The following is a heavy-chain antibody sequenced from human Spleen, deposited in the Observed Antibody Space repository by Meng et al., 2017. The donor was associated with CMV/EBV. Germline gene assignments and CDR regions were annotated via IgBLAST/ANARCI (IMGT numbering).Heavy chain of an antibody. CDR1: GFTLNNYG. CDR3: AKETTDVDSGMDV. D-gene: IGHD4-17*01. Sequence: GESLKISCVTSGFTLNNYGMHWVRQAPGKGLEWVAFMRYDGSVEYYADSVKGRFIMSRGYSRNIVYLHMNTLRPEDTAVYYCAKETTDVDSGMDVWGQGTTVTVSS. V-gene: IGHV3-30*02. J-gene: IGHJ6*02. CDR2: MRYDGSVE.